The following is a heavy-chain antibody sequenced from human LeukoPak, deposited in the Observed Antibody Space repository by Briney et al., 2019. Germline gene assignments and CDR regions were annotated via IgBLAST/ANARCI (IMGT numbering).Heavy chain of an antibody. D-gene: IGHD2-15*01. J-gene: IGHJ4*02. CDR3: AKDRTGYCSGGSCYPFDY. Sequence: GGSLRFSCAASGFTFSSYGMHWVRQAPGKGLEWVAFIRYDGSNKYYADSVKGRFTISRDNSKNTLYLQMNSLRVEDTAVYYCAKDRTGYCSGGSCYPFDYWGQGTLVTVSS. V-gene: IGHV3-30*02. CDR1: GFTFSSYG. CDR2: IRYDGSNK.